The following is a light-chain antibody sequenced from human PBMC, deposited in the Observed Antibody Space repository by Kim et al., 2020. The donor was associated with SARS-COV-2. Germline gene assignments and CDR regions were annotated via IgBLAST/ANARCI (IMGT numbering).Light chain of an antibody. CDR1: QGISSY. CDR2: AAS. Sequence: ASTGDRVAITCRASQGISSYLAWYQQKPGKAPKLLIYAASTLQSGVPSRFSGSGSGTDFTLTISCLQSEDFATYYCQQYYSYPLTFGGGTKVDIK. J-gene: IGKJ4*01. V-gene: IGKV1-8*01. CDR3: QQYYSYPLT.